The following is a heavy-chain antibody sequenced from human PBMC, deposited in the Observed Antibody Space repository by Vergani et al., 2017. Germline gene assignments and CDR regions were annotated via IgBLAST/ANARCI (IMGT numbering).Heavy chain of an antibody. Sequence: QLQLQEFGSGLVKPSQTLSLTCAVSGGPLSSGGYSRGWTRQPPGKGLEWIGYIYHSGSTYYNPSRKSRVTMSVDRSKNQFSLTLSSVTAADTDVYYCARDRRRNWFDPWGQGTLVTVSS. J-gene: IGHJ5*02. V-gene: IGHV4-30-2*01. CDR3: ARDRRRNWFDP. CDR1: GGPLSSGGYS. CDR2: IYHSGST.